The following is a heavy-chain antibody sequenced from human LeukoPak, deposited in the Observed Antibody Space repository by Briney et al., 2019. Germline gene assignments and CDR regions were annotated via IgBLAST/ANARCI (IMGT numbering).Heavy chain of an antibody. CDR2: IWYDGSNK. CDR3: ARDSLSETYAEYFQH. D-gene: IGHD3-16*02. Sequence: GGSLRLSCAASGFTFSSYGMHWVRQAPGKGLEWVAVIWYDGSNKYYADSVKGRFTISRDKSKNTLYLQMNSLRAEDTAVYYCARDSLSETYAEYFQHWGQGTLVTVSS. J-gene: IGHJ1*01. CDR1: GFTFSSYG. V-gene: IGHV3-33*01.